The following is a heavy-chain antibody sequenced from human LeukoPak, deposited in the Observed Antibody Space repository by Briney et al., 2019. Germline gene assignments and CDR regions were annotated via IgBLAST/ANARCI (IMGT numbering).Heavy chain of an antibody. CDR2: IWYDGSNK. J-gene: IGHJ4*02. Sequence: GGSLRLSCAAPGFTFSSYGMHWVRQAPGKGLEWVAVIWYDGSNKYYADSVKGRFTISRDNSKNTLYLQMNSLRAEDTAVYYCARVQGSSWYMTDYWGQGTLVTVSS. CDR1: GFTFSSYG. CDR3: ARVQGSSWYMTDY. V-gene: IGHV3-33*01. D-gene: IGHD6-13*01.